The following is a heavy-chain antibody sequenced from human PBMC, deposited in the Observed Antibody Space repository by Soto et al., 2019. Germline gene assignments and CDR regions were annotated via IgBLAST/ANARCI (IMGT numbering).Heavy chain of an antibody. V-gene: IGHV3-30-3*01. J-gene: IGHJ2*01. CDR2: ISYDGSNK. CDR3: ARPLWRDDYNWGYFDL. Sequence: QVQLVESGGGVVQPGRSLRLSCAASGFTFSSYAMHWVRQAPGKGLGWVAVISYDGSNKYYADSVKGRFTISRDNSKNTQYLQMNSLSAEDTAVYYCARPLWRDDYNWGYFDLWGRGTLVTVSS. D-gene: IGHD4-4*01. CDR1: GFTFSSYA.